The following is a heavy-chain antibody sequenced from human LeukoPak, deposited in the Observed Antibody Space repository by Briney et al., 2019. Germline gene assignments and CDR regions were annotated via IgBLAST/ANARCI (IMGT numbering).Heavy chain of an antibody. CDR1: EFTFSNYA. CDR2: ISENSDTT. J-gene: IGHJ5*02. V-gene: IGHV3-23*01. Sequence: GGSLRLSCAASEFTFSNYAMSWVRQAPGKGLEWVSVISENSDTTQYADSVKGRFTISRDNSKNTLYLQMNSLRAEDTAVYYCAKKYSTGLDPWGQGTLVTVSS. CDR3: AKKYSTGLDP. D-gene: IGHD1-26*01.